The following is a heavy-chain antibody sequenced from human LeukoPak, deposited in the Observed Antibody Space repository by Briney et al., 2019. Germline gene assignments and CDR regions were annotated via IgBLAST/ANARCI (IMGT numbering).Heavy chain of an antibody. V-gene: IGHV4-39*07. CDR1: GGSFSSRTYH. Sequence: SETLSLTCIVSGGSFSSRTYHWGWIRQPPGKGLEWIGGISYSGSTYYNPSLKSRVSISVDTSKNQFSLRLTSVTAADTAVYYCARDVLGGTLSPSDYWGQGTLVTVSS. CDR2: ISYSGST. J-gene: IGHJ4*02. D-gene: IGHD1-26*01. CDR3: ARDVLGGTLSPSDY.